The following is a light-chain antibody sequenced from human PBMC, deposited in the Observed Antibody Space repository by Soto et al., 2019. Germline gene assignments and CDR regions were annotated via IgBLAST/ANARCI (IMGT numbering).Light chain of an antibody. CDR1: QSISSY. J-gene: IGKJ4*01. V-gene: IGKV1-39*01. CDR2: AAS. CDR3: QPSYSTQLT. Sequence: DIQMTQSPSSLSASVGDRVTITCRASQSISSYLNWYQQKPGKAPKLLIYAASSLQSGVPSRFSGSGSGTEFTLTISSLQPEDFATYYCQPSYSTQLTFGGGTKVEIK.